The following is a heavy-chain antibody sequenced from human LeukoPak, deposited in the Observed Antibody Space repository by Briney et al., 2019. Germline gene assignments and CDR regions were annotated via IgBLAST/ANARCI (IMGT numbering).Heavy chain of an antibody. CDR2: IWYDGSNK. CDR3: ARHGYYDSSGYFSY. D-gene: IGHD3-22*01. Sequence: GRSLRLSCAASGFTFSSYGMHWVRQAPGKGLEWVAVIWYDGSNKYYADSVKGRFTISGDNAENSLYLQMNSLRAEDTAVYYCARHGYYDSSGYFSYWGQGTLVTVSS. V-gene: IGHV3-33*01. J-gene: IGHJ4*02. CDR1: GFTFSSYG.